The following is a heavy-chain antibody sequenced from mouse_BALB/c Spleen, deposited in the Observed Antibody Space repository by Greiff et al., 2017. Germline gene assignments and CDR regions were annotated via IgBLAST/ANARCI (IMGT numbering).Heavy chain of an antibody. CDR1: GYAFTNYL. CDR2: INPSTGYT. CDR3: ARSGTGWFAY. V-gene: IGHV1-4*01. D-gene: IGHD4-1*01. J-gene: IGHJ3*01. Sequence: QVQLKQSGAELVRPGTSVKVSCKASGYAFTNYLIEWVKQRPGQGLEWIGYINPSTGYTEYNQKFKDKATLTADKSSSTAYMQLSSLTSEDSAVYYCARSGTGWFAYWGQGTLVTVSA.